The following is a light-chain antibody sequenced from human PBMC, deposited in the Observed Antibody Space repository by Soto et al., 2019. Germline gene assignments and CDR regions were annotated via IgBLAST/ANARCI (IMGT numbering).Light chain of an antibody. CDR2: EVS. J-gene: IGLJ2*01. CDR1: SSDVGCYSY. V-gene: IGLV2-8*01. Sequence: QSALTQPPSASGSPGQSVTISCTGTSSDVGCYSYVSWYQQHPGKAPKLMIYEVSKRPSGVPDRFSGSKSGNTASLTVSGLQAEAEADYYCNSYAGSNNLVFGGGTKLTVL. CDR3: NSYAGSNNLV.